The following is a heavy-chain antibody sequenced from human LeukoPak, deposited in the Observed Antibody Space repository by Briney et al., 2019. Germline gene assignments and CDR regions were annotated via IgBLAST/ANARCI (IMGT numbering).Heavy chain of an antibody. D-gene: IGHD1-26*01. CDR3: ARGENSGTYYYFDS. CDR1: GGSISSSDSY. V-gene: IGHV4-39*07. CDR2: IYYSGIT. J-gene: IGHJ4*02. Sequence: SGTLSLTCTVSGGSISSSDSYWGWIRQPPGKGLEWIGSIYYSGITYYTPSLKSRGTISVDTSKNHFSLKLSSVTAADTAVYYCARGENSGTYYYFDSWGQGTLVTVSS.